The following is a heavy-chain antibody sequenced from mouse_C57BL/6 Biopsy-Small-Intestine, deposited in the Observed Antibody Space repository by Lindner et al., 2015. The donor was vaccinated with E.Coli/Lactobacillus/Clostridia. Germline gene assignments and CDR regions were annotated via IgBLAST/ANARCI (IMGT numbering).Heavy chain of an antibody. D-gene: IGHD4-1*01. V-gene: IGHV1-34*02. CDR2: IYPNNGGT. J-gene: IGHJ2*01. CDR1: GYTFTDYN. CDR3: VRYWGDY. Sequence: VQLQGSGPELVKPGASVKISCKASGYTFTDYNMDWVKQSHGKSLEWIGYIYPNNGGTGYNQKFKSKATLTVDKSSSTAYMELHSLTSEDSAVYYCVRYWGDYWGQGTTLTVSS.